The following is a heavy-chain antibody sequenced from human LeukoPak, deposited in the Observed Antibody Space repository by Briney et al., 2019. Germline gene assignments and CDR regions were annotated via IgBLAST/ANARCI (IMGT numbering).Heavy chain of an antibody. V-gene: IGHV3-9*01. CDR2: MTWNSGSI. CDR1: GFIFEDYA. CDR3: TKDMTALTGYYNPGYLDY. Sequence: GRSLRLSCAASGFIFEDYAMHWVRQAPGKGLEWVSGMTWNSGSIGYADSVKGRFTISRDNAKNSLYLQMNSLRVEDTALYYCTKDMTALTGYYNPGYLDYWGQGTLVTVSS. D-gene: IGHD3-9*01. J-gene: IGHJ4*02.